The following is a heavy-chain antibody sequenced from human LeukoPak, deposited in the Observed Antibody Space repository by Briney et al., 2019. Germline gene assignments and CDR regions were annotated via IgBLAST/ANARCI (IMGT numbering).Heavy chain of an antibody. J-gene: IGHJ4*02. V-gene: IGHV3-21*01. Sequence: GGSLRLSCAASGFTFSSYSMNLVRQAAGKGLEWVSSISSSSSYIYYADSVKGRFTISRDNAKNSLYLQMNSLRAEDTAVYYCARWEYYYDSSGYLDYWGQGTLVTVSS. D-gene: IGHD3-22*01. CDR2: ISSSSSYI. CDR3: ARWEYYYDSSGYLDY. CDR1: GFTFSSYS.